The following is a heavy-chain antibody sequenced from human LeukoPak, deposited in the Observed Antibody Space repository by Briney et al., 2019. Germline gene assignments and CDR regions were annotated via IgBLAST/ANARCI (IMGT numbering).Heavy chain of an antibody. CDR3: ARFALKTPPTD. V-gene: IGHV3-21*01. CDR1: GFTFSLYS. CDR2: ISGSSSYI. Sequence: GGSLRLSCAASGFTFSLYSMNWVRQAPGKGLEWVSSISGSSSYIYYADSVKGRFSISRDNAKNSLYLQMNSLRAEDRAVYYCARFALKTPPTDWGQGTLVTVSS. J-gene: IGHJ4*02.